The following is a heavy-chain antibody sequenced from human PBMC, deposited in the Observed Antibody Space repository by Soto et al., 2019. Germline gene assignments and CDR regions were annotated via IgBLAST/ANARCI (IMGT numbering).Heavy chain of an antibody. CDR2: ISAYNGNT. D-gene: IGHD6-19*01. Sequence: RASVKVSCKASGYTFTSYGISWVRQAPGQGLEWMGWISAYNGNTNYAQKLQGRVTMTTDTSTSTAYMELRSLRSDDTAVYYCARDLLQWLGYYYYGMDVWGQGTTVTVSS. CDR3: ARDLLQWLGYYYYGMDV. J-gene: IGHJ6*02. CDR1: GYTFTSYG. V-gene: IGHV1-18*04.